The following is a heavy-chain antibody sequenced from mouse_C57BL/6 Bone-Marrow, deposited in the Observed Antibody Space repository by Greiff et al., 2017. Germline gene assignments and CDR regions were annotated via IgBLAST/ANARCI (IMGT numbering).Heavy chain of an antibody. CDR1: GYTFTSYW. CDR2: INPSSGYT. CDR3: ASPIYYGSYFFAY. Sequence: QVQLQQSGAELVKPGASVKLSCKASGYTFTSYWMHWVKQRPGQGLEWIGYINPSSGYTKYNPKFKDKATLTADKSSSTAYMQLSSLTYEDSAVXSSASPIYYGSYFFAYWGQGTLVTVSA. D-gene: IGHD2-1*01. V-gene: IGHV1-7*01. J-gene: IGHJ3*01.